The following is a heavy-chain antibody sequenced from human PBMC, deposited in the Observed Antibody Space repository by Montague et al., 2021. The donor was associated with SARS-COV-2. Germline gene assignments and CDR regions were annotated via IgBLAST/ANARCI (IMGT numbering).Heavy chain of an antibody. Sequence: SLRLSCAASGFTFSSYDMHWVRQAPGKGLEWVAVISYDGSNKYYADSVKGRFTISRDNSKNTLYLQMNSLRAEDTAVYYCAKDVGLRNFFDYWGQRTLVTVSS. CDR1: GFTFSSYD. CDR2: ISYDGSNK. CDR3: AKDVGLRNFFDY. V-gene: IGHV3-30*18. J-gene: IGHJ4*02. D-gene: IGHD1-26*01.